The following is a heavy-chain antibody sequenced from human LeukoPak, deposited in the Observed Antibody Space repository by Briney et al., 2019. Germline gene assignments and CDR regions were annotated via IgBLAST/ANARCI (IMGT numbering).Heavy chain of an antibody. D-gene: IGHD5-18*01. CDR1: GFTVSSNY. V-gene: IGHV3-53*01. CDR3: ARDSGVTHAFDI. CDR2: IYSGGST. J-gene: IGHJ3*02. Sequence: PGGSLRLSCAASGFTVSSNYMSWVRQAPGKGLEWVSVIYSGGSTYYAASVKGRFTISRDHSKNTLYLQMNSLRAEDAAVYYCARDSGVTHAFDIWGQGTMVTVSS.